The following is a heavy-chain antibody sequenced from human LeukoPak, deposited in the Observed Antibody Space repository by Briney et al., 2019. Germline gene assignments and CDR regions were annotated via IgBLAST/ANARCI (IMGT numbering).Heavy chain of an antibody. CDR3: ARSFGTVTPFDY. J-gene: IGHJ4*02. CDR1: GYSFTSYL. CDR2: IDPSDSYT. D-gene: IGHD4-17*01. Sequence: GESLKISCKGSGYSFTSYLSSWVRQMPGKGLEWMVIIDPSDSYTNYSPSFQGHVTISADKSISTAYLQWSSLKASDTAMYYCARSFGTVTPFDYWGQETLVTVSS. V-gene: IGHV5-10-1*01.